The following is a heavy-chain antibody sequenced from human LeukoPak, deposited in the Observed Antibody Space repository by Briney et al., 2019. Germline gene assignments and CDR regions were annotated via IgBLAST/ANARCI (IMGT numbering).Heavy chain of an antibody. CDR2: ISAYNGNT. CDR1: GYTFTSYG. J-gene: IGHJ1*01. D-gene: IGHD2-21*02. V-gene: IGHV1-18*01. Sequence: GASVKVSCKASGYTFTSYGISWVRQAPGQGLEWMGWISAYNGNTNYAQKLQGRVTMTTDTSTSTAYMELRSLRSDDTAVYYCARGLRYCGGDCYLWNEYFQHWGQGTLVTVSS. CDR3: ARGLRYCGGDCYLWNEYFQH.